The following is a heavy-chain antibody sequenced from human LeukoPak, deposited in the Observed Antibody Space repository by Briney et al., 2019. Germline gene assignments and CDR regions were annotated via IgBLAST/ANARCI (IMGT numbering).Heavy chain of an antibody. CDR2: IYYSGNT. Sequence: SSETLSLTCTVSGGSISSAGYYWTWIRQHPGKGLEWIVYIYYSGNTYYNPSLKSRVTISVDRSKNQFSLKLSSVTAADTAVYYCARDCSISDFWSGYYGFGGVGYWGQGTLVTVSS. D-gene: IGHD3-3*01. CDR1: GGSISSAGYY. J-gene: IGHJ4*02. V-gene: IGHV4-31*03. CDR3: ARDCSISDFWSGYYGFGGVGY.